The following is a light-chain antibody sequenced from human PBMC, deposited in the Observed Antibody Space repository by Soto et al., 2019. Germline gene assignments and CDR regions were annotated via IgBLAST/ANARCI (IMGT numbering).Light chain of an antibody. V-gene: IGKV3-15*01. CDR1: ESVSSN. J-gene: IGKJ3*01. CDR2: GAS. Sequence: EVVMTQSPATLSVSPGERATLSCRASESVSSNLAWYQQRPGQAPRLVIYGASTRATGIPARFSGSGSGTDFTLTISSLQPEDVATYYCQHCNYLPIFGPGTTVDFK. CDR3: QHCNYLPI.